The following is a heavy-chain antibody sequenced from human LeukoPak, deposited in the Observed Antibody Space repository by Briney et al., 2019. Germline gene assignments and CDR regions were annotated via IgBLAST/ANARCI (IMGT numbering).Heavy chain of an antibody. J-gene: IGHJ4*02. CDR2: ISAYNGNT. CDR1: GYTFTSYG. Sequence: ASVKVSSKAPGYTFTSYGISWVRQAPGQWLEWMGWISAYNGNTNYAQKLQGRVTMTTDTSTSTAYMELRSLRSDDTAVYYCARLPLRVYGDQNFDYWGQGTLVTVSS. D-gene: IGHD4-17*01. V-gene: IGHV1-18*01. CDR3: ARLPLRVYGDQNFDY.